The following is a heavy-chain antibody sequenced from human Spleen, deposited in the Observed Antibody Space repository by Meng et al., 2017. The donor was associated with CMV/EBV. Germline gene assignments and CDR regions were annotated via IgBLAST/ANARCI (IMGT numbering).Heavy chain of an antibody. CDR2: IYYSGST. CDR3: ARDHTIPL. CDR1: GGYISSGDYY. J-gene: IGHJ2*01. D-gene: IGHD3-3*01. Sequence: LHCTVSGGYISSGDYYWSWMRQPPGKGLEWIGFIYYSGSTYYNPSLKSRVTISVDKSKNHFSLRLRSVTAADTAVYYCARDHTIPLWGRGTLVTVSS. V-gene: IGHV4-30-4*08.